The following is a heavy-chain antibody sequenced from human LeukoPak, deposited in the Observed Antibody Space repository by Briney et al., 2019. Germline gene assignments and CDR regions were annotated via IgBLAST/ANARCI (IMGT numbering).Heavy chain of an antibody. D-gene: IGHD3-10*01. CDR3: ARDRARITMVRGVIYVPADY. J-gene: IGHJ4*02. CDR2: IYFSGST. Sequence: LGTLSLTCTVSGGSISSSSYYWGWIRQPPGKGLEWIGSIYFSGSTYYNPSLKSRVTISVDTSKSQFSLKLSSVTAADTAVYYCARDRARITMVRGVIYVPADYWGQGTLVTVSS. CDR1: GGSISSSSYY. V-gene: IGHV4-39*07.